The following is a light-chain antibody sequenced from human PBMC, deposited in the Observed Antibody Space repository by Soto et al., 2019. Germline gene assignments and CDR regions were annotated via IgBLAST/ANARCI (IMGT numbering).Light chain of an antibody. CDR3: CSYAGTNTFV. CDR1: SSDVGSYNL. J-gene: IGLJ1*01. CDR2: EGN. V-gene: IGLV2-23*01. Sequence: QSALTQPASVSGSRGQSITMSCTGTSSDVGSYNLVSWYQQHPGKAPKLMIYEGNKRPSGVSNRFSGSKSANTASLTISGLQTEDEADYYCCSYAGTNTFVFGTGTKLTVL.